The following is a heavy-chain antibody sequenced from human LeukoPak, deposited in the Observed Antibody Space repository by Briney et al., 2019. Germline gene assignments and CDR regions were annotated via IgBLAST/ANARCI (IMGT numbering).Heavy chain of an antibody. CDR3: VRDRPSNYYDSSVDAFDI. CDR1: GFTFSSYA. J-gene: IGHJ3*02. D-gene: IGHD3-22*01. V-gene: IGHV3-30-3*01. Sequence: GRSLRLSCAASGFTFSSYAMHWVRQAPGKGLEWVAVISYDGSNKYYADSVKGRFTISRDNSKNTLYLQMNSLRAEDTAVYYCVRDRPSNYYDSSVDAFDIWGRGTMVTVSS. CDR2: ISYDGSNK.